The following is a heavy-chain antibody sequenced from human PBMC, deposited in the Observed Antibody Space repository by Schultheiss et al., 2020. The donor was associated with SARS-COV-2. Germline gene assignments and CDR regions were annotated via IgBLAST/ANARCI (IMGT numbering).Heavy chain of an antibody. CDR2: VSQTGDST. Sequence: GGSLRLSCGASGFTFSSYAMSWVRQAPGTGLEWVSGVSQTGDSTYYADSVKGRFTISRDNSKNTLYLQMNSLRAEDTALYYCAKVVPGYSPGTPVDYWGQGTLVTVSS. J-gene: IGHJ4*02. CDR3: AKVVPGYSPGTPVDY. D-gene: IGHD5-18*01. V-gene: IGHV3-23*01. CDR1: GFTFSSYA.